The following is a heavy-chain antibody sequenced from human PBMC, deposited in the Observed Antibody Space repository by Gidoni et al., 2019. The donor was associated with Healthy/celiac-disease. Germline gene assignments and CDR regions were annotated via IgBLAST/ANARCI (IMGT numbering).Heavy chain of an antibody. D-gene: IGHD3-16*01. CDR2: ISAYNGNT. V-gene: IGHV1-18*01. CDR1: GYTFTSYG. CDR3: ARWRGMSPNYYYYYGMDV. J-gene: IGHJ6*02. Sequence: QVQLVQSGAEVKKPGASVKVSCKASGYTFTSYGISWVRQAPGHKLEWMGWISAYNGNTNYAQKLQGRVTMTTDTSTSTAYMELRSLRSDDTAVYYCARWRGMSPNYYYYYGMDVWGQGTTVTVSS.